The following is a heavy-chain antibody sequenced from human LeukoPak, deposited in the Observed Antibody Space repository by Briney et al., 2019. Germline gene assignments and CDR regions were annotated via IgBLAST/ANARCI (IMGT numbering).Heavy chain of an antibody. Sequence: AAVKVSCKASGYTFTSYGISWVRQAPGQGLEWMGWISAYNGNTNYAQKLQGRVTMTTDTSTSTAYMELRSLRSDDTAVYYCARDHPDYGDYNFDYWGQGTLVTVSS. CDR2: ISAYNGNT. CDR1: GYTFTSYG. D-gene: IGHD4-17*01. J-gene: IGHJ4*02. CDR3: ARDHPDYGDYNFDY. V-gene: IGHV1-18*01.